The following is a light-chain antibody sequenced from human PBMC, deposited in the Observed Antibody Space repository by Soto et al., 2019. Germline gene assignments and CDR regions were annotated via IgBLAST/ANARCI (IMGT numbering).Light chain of an antibody. Sequence: DLQMTQSPSTLSASVGDRVTITCRASQSISSWLAWYQQKPGKAPKLLIYKASSLESGVPSRFSGSGSGTEFTLTISSLQPDDFATYYCQQYNSYSPVTFGGGTKVEIK. J-gene: IGKJ4*01. V-gene: IGKV1-5*03. CDR3: QQYNSYSPVT. CDR1: QSISSW. CDR2: KAS.